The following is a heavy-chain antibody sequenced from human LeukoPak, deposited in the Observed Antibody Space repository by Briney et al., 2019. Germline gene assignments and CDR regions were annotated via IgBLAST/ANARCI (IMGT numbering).Heavy chain of an antibody. V-gene: IGHV4-59*08. CDR3: GSQGYHNYFDY. Sequence: SETLSLTCTVSGGSIRSDYWSWIRQPPGKGLEWIGYIYYSGSTNYNPSLKSRVTISVDTSKNQFSLKPSSVTAADTAVYYCGSQGYHNYFDYWGQGTLVTVSS. CDR1: GGSIRSDY. D-gene: IGHD3-3*01. J-gene: IGHJ4*02. CDR2: IYYSGST.